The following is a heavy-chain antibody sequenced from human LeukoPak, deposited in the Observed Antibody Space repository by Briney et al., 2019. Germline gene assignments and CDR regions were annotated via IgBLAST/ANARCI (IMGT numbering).Heavy chain of an antibody. CDR3: ATQTEGYCSGGSCTLGYFDY. CDR2: INHSGST. J-gene: IGHJ4*02. V-gene: IGHV4-34*01. D-gene: IGHD2-15*01. CDR1: GGSSSVYY. Sequence: SETLSLTCAVYGGSSSVYYWNWLHQPPGKGLEWIGEINHSGSTNYNPSLKSRVTISVDTSKNQFSLKLSSVTAADTAVYYCATQTEGYCSGGSCTLGYFDYWGLGNLVTVSS.